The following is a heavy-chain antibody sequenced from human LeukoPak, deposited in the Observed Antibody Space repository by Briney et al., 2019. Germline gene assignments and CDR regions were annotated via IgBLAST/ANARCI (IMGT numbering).Heavy chain of an antibody. Sequence: PGGSLRLSCAASGFTFSSYGMHWVRQAPGRGLEWVAVISYDGSNKYYADSVKGRFTISRDNSKNTLYLQMNSLRAEDTAVYYCAKDGHSGIAAAGMGVFDYWGQGTLVTVSS. CDR1: GFTFSSYG. CDR2: ISYDGSNK. V-gene: IGHV3-30*18. J-gene: IGHJ4*02. D-gene: IGHD6-13*01. CDR3: AKDGHSGIAAAGMGVFDY.